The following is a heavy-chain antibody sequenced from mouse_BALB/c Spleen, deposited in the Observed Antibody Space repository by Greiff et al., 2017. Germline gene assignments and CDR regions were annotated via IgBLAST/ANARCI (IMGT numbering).Heavy chain of an antibody. CDR3: AREKGAWNGKPWFAY. CDR1: GFAFSSYY. V-gene: IGHV5-4*02. D-gene: IGHD2-1*01. J-gene: IGHJ3*01. CDR2: ISDGGSYT. Sequence: EVKLVESGGGLVKPGGSLKLSCAASGFAFSSYYMYWVRQTPEKRLEWVATISDGGSYTYYPDSVKGRFTISRDNAKNNLYLQMSSLKSEDTAMYYCAREKGAWNGKPWFAYWGQGTLVTVAA.